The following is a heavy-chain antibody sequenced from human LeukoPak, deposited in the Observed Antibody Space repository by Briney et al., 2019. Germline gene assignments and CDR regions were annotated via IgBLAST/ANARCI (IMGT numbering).Heavy chain of an antibody. CDR3: ARHHYYYDTSGRRESYFDY. D-gene: IGHD3-22*01. CDR1: GASISSSSYH. J-gene: IGHJ4*02. CDR2: IYFSRST. Sequence: SETLSLTCTVSGASISSSSYHWGWIRQPPGKGLEWIGSIYFSRSTYYNPSLETRVTISVDTSKNQFSLKLSSVTAADTAVYYCARHHYYYDTSGRRESYFDYWGQGTLVTVSS. V-gene: IGHV4-39*01.